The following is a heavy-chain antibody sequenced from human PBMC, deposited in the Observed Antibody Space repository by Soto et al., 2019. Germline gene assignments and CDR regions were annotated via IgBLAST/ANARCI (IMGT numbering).Heavy chain of an antibody. CDR2: VNHSGST. V-gene: IGHV4-34*01. D-gene: IGHD3-9*01. J-gene: IGHJ3*02. CDR1: GGSFSGYY. Sequence: SETLSLTCAVYGGSFSGYYWSWIRQPPGKGLEWIGEVNHSGSTNYNPSLKSRVTISVDTSKNQFSLKLSSVTAADTAVYYCASSGLYDILTGFLDAFDIWGQGTMVT. CDR3: ASSGLYDILTGFLDAFDI.